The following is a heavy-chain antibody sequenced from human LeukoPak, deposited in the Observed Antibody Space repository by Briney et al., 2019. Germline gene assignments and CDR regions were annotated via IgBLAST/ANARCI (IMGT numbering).Heavy chain of an antibody. Sequence: ASVKVSCKASGYTFTSYDINWARQATGQGLEWMGWMNPNSGNTGYAQKFQGRVTMTRNTSISTAYMELSSLRSEDTAVYYCARSDPGIAAADDYWGQGTLVTVSS. CDR3: ARSDPGIAAADDY. D-gene: IGHD6-13*01. J-gene: IGHJ4*02. CDR1: GYTFTSYD. CDR2: MNPNSGNT. V-gene: IGHV1-8*01.